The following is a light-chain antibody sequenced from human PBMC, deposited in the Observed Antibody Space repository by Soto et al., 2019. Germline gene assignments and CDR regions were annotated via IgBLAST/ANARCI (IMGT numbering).Light chain of an antibody. V-gene: IGKV3-20*01. CDR2: GAS. CDR3: QQYGSSPWT. Sequence: EVGLTQSPGTLSLSPGERATLSCRASQSVSSSYLAWYQQKPRQAPRLLIAGASSRATGLPDRFSGSGSGTDFTLTISRLEPEDFAVYYCQQYGSSPWTFGQRTKVDIK. J-gene: IGKJ1*01. CDR1: QSVSSSY.